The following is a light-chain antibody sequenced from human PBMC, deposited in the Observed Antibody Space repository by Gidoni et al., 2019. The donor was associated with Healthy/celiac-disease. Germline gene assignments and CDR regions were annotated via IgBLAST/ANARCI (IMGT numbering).Light chain of an antibody. CDR3: SSYTSSSTYVV. J-gene: IGLJ2*01. Sequence: SPLTQPPSLSAPPGQSVTISCSGTSSDVGSNNRVSWYQQPPGTAPKLMIYEVSHRPSGVPDRFSGSKSGNTASLTISGLQSEDEADYYCSSYTSSSTYVVFGGGTKLTVL. CDR2: EVS. V-gene: IGLV2-18*02. CDR1: SSDVGSNNR.